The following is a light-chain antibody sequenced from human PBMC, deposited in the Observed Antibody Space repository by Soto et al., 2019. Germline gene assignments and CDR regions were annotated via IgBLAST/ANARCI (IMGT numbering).Light chain of an antibody. V-gene: IGKV1-5*03. CDR1: QSISSW. CDR3: QQYNDNWT. CDR2: NAS. J-gene: IGKJ1*01. Sequence: DIQVTQSPSTLSASVGGRVTITCRASQSISSWLAWYQQKPGTAPKLLIYNASTLQSGVPSRFSGSGSGTEFTLTISSLQPDDSATYYCQQYNDNWTFGQGTKVDIK.